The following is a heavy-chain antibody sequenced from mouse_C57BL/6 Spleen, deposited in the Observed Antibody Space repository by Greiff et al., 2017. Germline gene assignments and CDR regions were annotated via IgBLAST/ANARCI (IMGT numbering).Heavy chain of an antibody. CDR1: GYTFTDYN. CDR3: EIGGLSTTVVATECFDV. J-gene: IGHJ1*03. V-gene: IGHV1-18*01. D-gene: IGHD1-1*01. Sequence: VQLQQSGPELVKPGASVKIPCKASGYTFTDYNMDWVKPSHGKSLEWIGDINPNNGGTISNQKFKGKATLTVDKSSSTAYMVLRRLTAVDTAVYYLEIGGLSTTVVATECFDVWGTGTTVTVSA. CDR2: INPNNGGT.